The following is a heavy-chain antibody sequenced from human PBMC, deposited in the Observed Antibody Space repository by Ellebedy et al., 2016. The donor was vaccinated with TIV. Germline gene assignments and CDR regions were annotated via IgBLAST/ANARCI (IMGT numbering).Heavy chain of an antibody. J-gene: IGHJ4*02. CDR1: GYTFTSYG. D-gene: IGHD2-2*01. V-gene: IGHV1-69*13. CDR2: IIPIFGTA. CDR3: ARTPYQLLWGALLY. Sequence: AASVKVSCKASGYTFTSYGISWVRQAPGQGLEWMGGIIPIFGTANYAQKFQGRVTITADESTSTAYMELSSLRSEDTAVYYCARTPYQLLWGALLYWGQGTLVTVSS.